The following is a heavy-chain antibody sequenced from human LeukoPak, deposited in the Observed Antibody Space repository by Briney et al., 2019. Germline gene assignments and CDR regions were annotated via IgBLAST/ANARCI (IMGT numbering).Heavy chain of an antibody. CDR3: AREGRTDLWGGLHNNWLDP. V-gene: IGHV1-2*02. Sequence: VSVKVSRKASGYTFTGYYMHWVRQAPGQGLEWMGWINPNSGGTNYAQRFQGRVTMTRDTSISTAYMELSRLRSDDTAVYYCAREGRTDLWGGLHNNWLDPWGQGTLVTVSS. J-gene: IGHJ5*02. D-gene: IGHD3-3*01. CDR2: INPNSGGT. CDR1: GYTFTGYY.